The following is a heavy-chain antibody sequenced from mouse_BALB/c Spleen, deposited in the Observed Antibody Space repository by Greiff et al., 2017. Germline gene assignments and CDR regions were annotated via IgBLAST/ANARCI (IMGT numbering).Heavy chain of an antibody. Sequence: EVHLVESGGGLVQPGGSLKLSCAASGFTFSSYGMSWVRQTPDKRLELVATINSNGGSTYYPDSVKGRFTISRDNAKNTLYLQMSSLKSEDTAMYYCARDGDYYGFFDYWGQGTTLTVSS. CDR3: ARDGDYYGFFDY. CDR1: GFTFSSYG. J-gene: IGHJ2*01. CDR2: INSNGGST. D-gene: IGHD1-1*01. V-gene: IGHV5-6-3*01.